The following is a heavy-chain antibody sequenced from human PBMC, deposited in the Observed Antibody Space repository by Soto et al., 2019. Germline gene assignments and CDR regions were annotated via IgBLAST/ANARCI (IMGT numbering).Heavy chain of an antibody. CDR3: ARGFSSGMDV. V-gene: IGHV4-34*01. CDR1: GWYFSGYY. J-gene: IGHJ6*02. Sequence: SETLSLTCAVYGWYFSGYYWSWIRQPPGKGLEWIGEINHSGSTNYNPSLKSRVTISVDTSKNQFSLKLSSVTAADTAVYYCARGFSSGMDVWGQGTTVTVSS. CDR2: INHSGST.